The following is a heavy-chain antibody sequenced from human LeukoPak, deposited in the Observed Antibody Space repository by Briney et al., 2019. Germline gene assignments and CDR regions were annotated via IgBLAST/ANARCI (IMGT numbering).Heavy chain of an antibody. CDR1: GYTFTSYY. CDR2: INPSGGST. J-gene: IGHJ6*02. V-gene: IGHV1-46*01. D-gene: IGHD3-3*01. CDR3: ARDRGYDFWSGYSTRGYYGMDV. Sequence: GASVKVSCKASGYTFTSYYMHWVRQAPGQGLEWMGIINPSGGSTSYAQKFQGRVTMTRDTSTSTVYMELSSLRSEDTAVYYCARDRGYDFWSGYSTRGYYGMDVWGQGTTVTVSS.